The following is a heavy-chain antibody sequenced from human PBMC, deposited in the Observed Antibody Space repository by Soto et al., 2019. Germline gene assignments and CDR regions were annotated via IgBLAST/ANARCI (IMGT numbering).Heavy chain of an antibody. D-gene: IGHD6-13*01. CDR2: MNPNSGHT. CDR1: GYTFPTSD. Sequence: QVQLVQSGAEVKKPRASVKVSCKASGYTFPTSDINWVRQATGQGLEWVGWMNPNSGHTGHAQKFQGRVTMTSNTSISTAYMELSSLRSEDTAVYYCVRGQLATAAFKYWGQGTLVTVSS. J-gene: IGHJ4*02. CDR3: VRGQLATAAFKY. V-gene: IGHV1-8*01.